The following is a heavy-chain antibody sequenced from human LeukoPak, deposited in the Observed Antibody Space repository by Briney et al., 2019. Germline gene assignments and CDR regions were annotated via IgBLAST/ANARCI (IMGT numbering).Heavy chain of an antibody. J-gene: IGHJ5*02. CDR3: ARVRLKGPTNWFDP. V-gene: IGHV1-18*04. CDR2: ISAYNGNT. CDR1: GYTFTSYG. Sequence: ASVKVSCKASGYTFTSYGISWVGQAPGQGLEWMGWISAYNGNTNYAQKLQGRVTMTTDTCTSTAYMELRSLRSDDTAVYYCARVRLKGPTNWFDPWGQGTLVTVSS. D-gene: IGHD3-22*01.